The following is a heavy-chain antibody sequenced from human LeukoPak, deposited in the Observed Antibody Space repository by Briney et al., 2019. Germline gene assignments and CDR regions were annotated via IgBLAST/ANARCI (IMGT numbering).Heavy chain of an antibody. D-gene: IGHD4-17*01. CDR2: ISYDGSGK. CDR1: GFTFSSYT. J-gene: IGHJ4*02. CDR3: ARVVTRIKTTMSTVDY. V-gene: IGHV3-30*04. Sequence: GGSLRLSCAASGFTFSSYTMHLVRQAPGKGLEWVAVISYDGSGKYYADSVKGRFTISRDNSKNTLYLEMNSMRAEYTAVYYCARVVTRIKTTMSTVDYWGQGTLVTVSS.